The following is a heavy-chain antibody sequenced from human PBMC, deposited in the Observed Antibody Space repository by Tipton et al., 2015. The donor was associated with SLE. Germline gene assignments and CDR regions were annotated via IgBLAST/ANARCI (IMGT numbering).Heavy chain of an antibody. CDR2: MYYSGTT. D-gene: IGHD1-26*01. Sequence: TLSLTCVVYGGSFSGYYWNWIRQHPEKGLEWIGHMYYSGTTYYNPSLEGRVIISVDTSKSQFSLNLTSVTAADTAVYYCARGPGSKSGEAFDIWGQGTMVTVSS. CDR1: GGSFSGYY. J-gene: IGHJ3*02. V-gene: IGHV4-31*11. CDR3: ARGPGSKSGEAFDI.